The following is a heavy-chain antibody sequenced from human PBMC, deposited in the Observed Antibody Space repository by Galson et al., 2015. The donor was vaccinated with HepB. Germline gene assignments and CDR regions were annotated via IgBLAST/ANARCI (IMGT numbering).Heavy chain of an antibody. V-gene: IGHV3-30*04. Sequence: SLRLSCAASGFTFSSYAMHWVRQAPGKGLEWVAVISYDGSNKYYADSVKGRFTISRDNSKNTLYLQMNSLRAEDTAVYYCASGLQWLVPYFDYWGQGTLVTVSS. CDR3: ASGLQWLVPYFDY. D-gene: IGHD6-19*01. CDR1: GFTFSSYA. J-gene: IGHJ4*02. CDR2: ISYDGSNK.